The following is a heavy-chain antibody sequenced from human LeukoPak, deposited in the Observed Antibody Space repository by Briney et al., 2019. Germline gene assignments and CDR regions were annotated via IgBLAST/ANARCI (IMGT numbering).Heavy chain of an antibody. CDR3: ATSMVRGVDTTYYFDY. CDR2: IIPIFGTA. V-gene: IGHV1-69*13. J-gene: IGHJ4*02. Sequence: GASVKVSCKASGGTFSSYAISWVRQAPGQGLEWMGGIIPIFGTAIYAQKFQGRVTITADESTSTAYMELSSLRSEDTAVYYCATSMVRGVDTTYYFDYWGQGILVTVSS. D-gene: IGHD3-10*01. CDR1: GGTFSSYA.